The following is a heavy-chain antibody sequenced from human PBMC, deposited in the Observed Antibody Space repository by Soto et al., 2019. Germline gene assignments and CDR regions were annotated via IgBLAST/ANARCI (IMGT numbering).Heavy chain of an antibody. CDR1: GGSISSGGYY. V-gene: IGHV4-31*03. CDR3: ARDGEWNYFDY. J-gene: IGHJ4*02. Sequence: SETLSLTCTVSGGSISSGGYYWSWIRQHPGKGLEWIGYIYYSGSTYYNPSLKSRVTISVDTSKNQFSLKLSSVTAADTAVYYCARDGEWNYFDYWGQGTLVTVSS. CDR2: IYYSGST. D-gene: IGHD7-27*01.